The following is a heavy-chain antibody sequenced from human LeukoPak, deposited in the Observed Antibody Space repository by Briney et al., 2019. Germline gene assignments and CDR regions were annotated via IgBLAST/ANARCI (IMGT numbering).Heavy chain of an antibody. D-gene: IGHD2-2*01. J-gene: IGHJ3*02. Sequence: GGSLRLSCAASGFTFSSYAMSWVRQGPGKGLEWVSAISGSGGSTYYADSVKGRFTISRDNSKNTMYPQMNSLRAEDTAVYYCAKDRPYCSSTSCYLGAFDIWGHGTMVTVSS. CDR1: GFTFSSYA. V-gene: IGHV3-23*01. CDR3: AKDRPYCSSTSCYLGAFDI. CDR2: ISGSGGST.